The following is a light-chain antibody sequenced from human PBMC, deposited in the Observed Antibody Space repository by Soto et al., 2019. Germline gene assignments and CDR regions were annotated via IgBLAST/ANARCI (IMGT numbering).Light chain of an antibody. V-gene: IGKV1-5*03. CDR2: QAS. CDR3: QQYNSYPLT. J-gene: IGKJ1*01. CDR1: QSICSW. Sequence: DIQMTQPPSTLSASVGDRVTITCRASQSICSWLAWYQQKPGKAPKLLIYQASSLESGVPSRFSGSGSGTEFTLTISSLQPDDFATYYCQQYNSYPLTFGQGTKVDIK.